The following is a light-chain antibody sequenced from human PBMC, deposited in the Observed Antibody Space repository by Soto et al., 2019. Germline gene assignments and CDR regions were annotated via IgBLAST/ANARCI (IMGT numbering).Light chain of an antibody. Sequence: EIVLTQSPGTLSLSPGERATLSCRASQSVSSSYLAWHQQKPGQAPRLLIYDASSRATGIPDRFSGSGSGTPFTLTISRLETEEFAVYYCQQYGSSPYTFGQGTKLEIK. V-gene: IGKV3-20*01. CDR3: QQYGSSPYT. CDR1: QSVSSSY. CDR2: DAS. J-gene: IGKJ2*01.